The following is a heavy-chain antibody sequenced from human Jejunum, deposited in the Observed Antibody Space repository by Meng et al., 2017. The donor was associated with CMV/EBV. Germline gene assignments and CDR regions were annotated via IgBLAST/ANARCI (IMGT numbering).Heavy chain of an antibody. CDR1: LTFENYV. Sequence: LTFENYVMHWVRQAPGKGLEWVAGINWNSEIIGYGDSVKGRFTISRDNAKNSLYLQINSLRTEDTALYYCAKEASLSAIAQYFDHWGQGTLVTVSS. CDR2: INWNSEII. V-gene: IGHV3-9*01. J-gene: IGHJ4*02. D-gene: IGHD2/OR15-2a*01. CDR3: AKEASLSAIAQYFDH.